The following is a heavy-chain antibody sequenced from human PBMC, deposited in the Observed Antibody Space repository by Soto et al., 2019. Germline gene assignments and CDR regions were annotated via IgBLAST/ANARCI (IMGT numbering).Heavy chain of an antibody. D-gene: IGHD1-1*01. Sequence: QPGGSLRLSCAAAGFTFSSYAINWVRQAPGKGLEGVAVIDGSGSNSYYADSVKGRFTISRDNSKSTLYLQMNSLRADDTAVYYCAREWNMDVWGPGTTAPVYS. CDR3: AREWNMDV. CDR1: GFTFSSYA. CDR2: IDGSGSNS. J-gene: IGHJ6*02. V-gene: IGHV3-23*01.